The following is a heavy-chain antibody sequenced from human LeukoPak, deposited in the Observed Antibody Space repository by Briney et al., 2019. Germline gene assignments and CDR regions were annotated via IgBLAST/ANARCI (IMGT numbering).Heavy chain of an antibody. V-gene: IGHV1-69*13. CDR3: ARSYYDSSGYWGGKD. D-gene: IGHD3-22*01. CDR2: IIPIFGTA. CDR1: GGTFSSYA. Sequence: SVKVSCKASGGTFSSYAISWVRQAPGQGLEWMGGIIPIFGTANYAQKFQGRVTITADESTSTAYMELSSLRSEDTAVYYCARSYYDSSGYWGGKDWGQGTLVTVSS. J-gene: IGHJ4*02.